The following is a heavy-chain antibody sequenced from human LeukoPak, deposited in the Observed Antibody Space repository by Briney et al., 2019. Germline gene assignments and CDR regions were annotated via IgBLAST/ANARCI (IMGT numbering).Heavy chain of an antibody. V-gene: IGHV4-61*02. CDR1: GDSIRSGSFH. Sequence: SETLSLTCSVSGDSIRSGSFHWNWIRQPAGKGLEWIGRIYITGSTDYNPSLKSRVTMSVDTSNNQFSLKLTSVTAADTAVYYCAREGGFELGYCSSTSCYRYMDVWDKGTTVTVSS. D-gene: IGHD2-2*01. CDR3: AREGGFELGYCSSTSCYRYMDV. CDR2: IYITGST. J-gene: IGHJ6*03.